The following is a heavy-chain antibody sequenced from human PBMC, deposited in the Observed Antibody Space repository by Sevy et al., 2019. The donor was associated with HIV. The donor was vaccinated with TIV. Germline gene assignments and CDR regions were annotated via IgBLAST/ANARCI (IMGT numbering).Heavy chain of an antibody. CDR1: GFTFRSFS. V-gene: IGHV3-33*01. CDR3: ARDAARVIVPTAGFDS. D-gene: IGHD1-1*01. Sequence: GGSLRLSCVASGFTFRSFSMHWVRQAPGKGLEWVAVLWYDGRTERYADSVQGRFTISRDNSKKTLYLQMNSLRDEDTAIYYCARDAARVIVPTAGFDSWGQGTLVTVSS. CDR2: LWYDGRTE. J-gene: IGHJ5*01.